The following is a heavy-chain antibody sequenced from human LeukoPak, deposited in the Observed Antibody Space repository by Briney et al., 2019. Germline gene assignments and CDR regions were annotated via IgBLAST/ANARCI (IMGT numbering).Heavy chain of an antibody. J-gene: IGHJ4*02. Sequence: GGSLRLSCAASGFTVSSNYMSWVRQAPGKGLEWGSVIYSGGSTYYADSVKGRFTISRDNSKNTLYLQMTSLRAEDTAVYYCARGSTVTTYGAFDYWGQGTLVTVSS. V-gene: IGHV3-66*02. D-gene: IGHD4-17*01. CDR2: IYSGGST. CDR1: GFTVSSNY. CDR3: ARGSTVTTYGAFDY.